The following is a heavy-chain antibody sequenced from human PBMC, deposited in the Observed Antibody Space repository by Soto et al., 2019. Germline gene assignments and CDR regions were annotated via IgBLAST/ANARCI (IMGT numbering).Heavy chain of an antibody. J-gene: IGHJ5*02. Sequence: QVQLQESGPGLVKPSETLSLTCTVSGGSVSSGSYYWSWIRQPPGKGLEWIGYIYYSGSTNYNPSLKSRVTXXVXTXMNQCSLKLSSVTAADTAVYYCARRGYGDYASWFAPWGPGTLVTVSS. CDR2: IYYSGST. CDR3: ARRGYGDYASWFAP. V-gene: IGHV4-61*01. CDR1: GGSVSSGSYY. D-gene: IGHD4-17*01.